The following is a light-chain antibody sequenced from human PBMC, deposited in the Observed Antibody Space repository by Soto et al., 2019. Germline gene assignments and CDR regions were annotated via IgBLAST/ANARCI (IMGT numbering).Light chain of an antibody. J-gene: IGKJ1*01. Sequence: DIQMTQSPSTLSASVGDTVTITCRASQSISMWLAWYQQKPGKAPKLLIYKASSLESGVPSRFRGSGFGSEFTITISRLQPDDCGTYYCQQYNTLWTFGHGTKVDIK. CDR1: QSISMW. V-gene: IGKV1-5*03. CDR2: KAS. CDR3: QQYNTLWT.